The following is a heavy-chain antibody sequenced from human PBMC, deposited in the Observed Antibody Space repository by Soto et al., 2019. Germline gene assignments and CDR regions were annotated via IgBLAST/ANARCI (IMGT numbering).Heavy chain of an antibody. CDR3: ARDQPGIAAAGTSNWFDP. J-gene: IGHJ5*02. CDR2: INAGNGNT. CDR1: GYTFTSYA. D-gene: IGHD6-13*01. V-gene: IGHV1-3*01. Sequence: QVQLVQSGAEVKKPGASVKVSCKASGYTFTSYAMHWVRQAPGQRLEWMGWINAGNGNTKYSQKFQGRVTITRDTSASTAYMERSSLRSEDTAVYYCARDQPGIAAAGTSNWFDPWGQGTLVTVSS.